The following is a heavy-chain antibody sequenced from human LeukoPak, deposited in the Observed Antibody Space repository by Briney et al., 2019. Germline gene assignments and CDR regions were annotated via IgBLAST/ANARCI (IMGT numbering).Heavy chain of an antibody. Sequence: SQTLSLTCAISGDSVSSNSAAWNWIRQSPSRGLEWLGRTYYRSKWYNDYAVSVKSRITINPDTSKNQFSLQLNSVTPEDTAVYYRARGLDSSGWYGWYFDLWGRGTLVTVSS. CDR1: GDSVSSNSAA. V-gene: IGHV6-1*01. D-gene: IGHD6-19*01. CDR3: ARGLDSSGWYGWYFDL. J-gene: IGHJ2*01. CDR2: TYYRSKWYN.